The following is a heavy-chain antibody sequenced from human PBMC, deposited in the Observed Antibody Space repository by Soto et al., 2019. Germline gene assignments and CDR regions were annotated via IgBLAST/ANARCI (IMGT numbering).Heavy chain of an antibody. CDR1: GFTFSSYA. CDR2: IGGSGGST. Sequence: EVQLLESGGGLVQPGGSLRLSCAASGFTFSSYAMSWVRQAPGKGLEWVSAIGGSGGSTYYTDSVKGRFTISRDNSRNTLYLQMNSLRAEDTALYYCAKCMQAYWNYDAHHIWGQGTMVTVSS. J-gene: IGHJ3*02. V-gene: IGHV3-23*01. D-gene: IGHD1-7*01. CDR3: AKCMQAYWNYDAHHI.